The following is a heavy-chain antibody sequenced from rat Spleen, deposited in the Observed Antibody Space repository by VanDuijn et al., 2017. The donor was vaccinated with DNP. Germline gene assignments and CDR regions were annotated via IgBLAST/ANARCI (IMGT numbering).Heavy chain of an antibody. CDR3: ARWNIGTSTLDY. D-gene: IGHD1-5*01. J-gene: IGHJ2*01. CDR1: AYSITSHY. V-gene: IGHV3-1*01. Sequence: EVQLQESGPGLVKPSQSLSLTCSVTAYSITSHYWGWIRRFPGNKMEWVGYINYSGSTGYNPSLKSRISITRDTSKNQFFLQLSSVTTEDTATYYCARWNIGTSTLDYWGQGVMVTVSS. CDR2: INYSGST.